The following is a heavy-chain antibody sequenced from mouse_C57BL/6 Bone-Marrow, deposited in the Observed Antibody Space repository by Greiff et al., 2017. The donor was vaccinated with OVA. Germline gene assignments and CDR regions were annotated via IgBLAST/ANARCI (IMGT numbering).Heavy chain of an antibody. Sequence: EVQLQQSGPVLVKPGASVKMSCKASGYTFTDYYMNWVKQSHGKSLEWIGVINPYNGGTSYKQKFKGKATLTVDKSSSTAYMELNSLTSEDSAVYYCARRVYYYGSSLDYWGQGTTLTVSS. D-gene: IGHD1-1*01. J-gene: IGHJ2*01. CDR3: ARRVYYYGSSLDY. CDR1: GYTFTDYY. V-gene: IGHV1-19*01. CDR2: INPYNGGT.